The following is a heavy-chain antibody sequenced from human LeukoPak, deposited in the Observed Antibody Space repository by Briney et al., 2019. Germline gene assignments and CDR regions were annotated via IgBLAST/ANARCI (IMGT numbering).Heavy chain of an antibody. J-gene: IGHJ4*02. V-gene: IGHV3-30-3*02. Sequence: GGSLRLSCAASGFTFSSYAMHWVRQAPGKGLEWVAVISYDGSNKYYADSVKGRFTISRDNSKNTLYLQMNSLRADDTAVYYCAKYRTIRASPRDFDYWGQGTLVTVSS. CDR2: ISYDGSNK. CDR3: AKYRTIRASPRDFDY. CDR1: GFTFSSYA. D-gene: IGHD1-14*01.